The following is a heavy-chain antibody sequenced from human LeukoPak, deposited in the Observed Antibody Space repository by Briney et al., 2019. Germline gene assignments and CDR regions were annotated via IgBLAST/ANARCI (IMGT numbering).Heavy chain of an antibody. V-gene: IGHV4-31*03. J-gene: IGHJ3*02. CDR1: GGSISSGGYY. Sequence: PSETLSLTCTVSGGSISSGGYYWSWIRQHPGKGLEWTGYIYYSGSTYYNPSLKSRVTISVDTSKNQFSLKLSSVTAADTAVYYCARGQVGPHYYDSSGYYYRGAFDIWGQGTMVTVSS. D-gene: IGHD3-22*01. CDR3: ARGQVGPHYYDSSGYYYRGAFDI. CDR2: IYYSGST.